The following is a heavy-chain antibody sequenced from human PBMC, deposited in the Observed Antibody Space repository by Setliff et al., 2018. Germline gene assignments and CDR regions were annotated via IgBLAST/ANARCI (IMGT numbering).Heavy chain of an antibody. CDR2: IYHSGST. CDR3: ARHSSRPY. Sequence: PSETLSLTCAVSGYSISSGYYWGWIRQPPGKGLEWIGSIYHSGSTYYNPSLKSRVTISVDTSKNQFSLKLSSVTAAGTAVYYCARHSSRPYWGQGTLVTVSS. J-gene: IGHJ4*02. V-gene: IGHV4-38-2*01. CDR1: GYSISSGYY.